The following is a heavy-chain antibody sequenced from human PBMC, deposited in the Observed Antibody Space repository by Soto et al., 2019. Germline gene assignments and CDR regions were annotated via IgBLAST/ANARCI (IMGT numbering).Heavy chain of an antibody. CDR2: IYNNGRT. CDR3: ARVDGSGTFSFQDY. Sequence: SETLSLTCTVSGDSVTRENYFWSWIRQPPGKALEWIGYIYNNGRTTYHPSLGSRLTMFLDTAKNQLSLKLSSVTPADTAVYYCARVDGSGTFSFQDYWGHGTLVTVSS. V-gene: IGHV4-61*01. J-gene: IGHJ4*01. D-gene: IGHD3-10*01. CDR1: GDSVTRENYF.